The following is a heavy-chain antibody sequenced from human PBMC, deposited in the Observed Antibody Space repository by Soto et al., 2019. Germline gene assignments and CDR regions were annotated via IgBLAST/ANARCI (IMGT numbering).Heavy chain of an antibody. CDR2: IIPIFGTA. D-gene: IGHD2-21*01. CDR3: ARCRIPYYYYGMDV. Sequence: PVTDSCKAYGGTVRNYATRWVRQDPEKGLEWMGGIIPIFGTANYAQKFQGRVTITADESTSTAYMELSSLRSEDTAVYYCARCRIPYYYYGMDVWGQGTTVTVSS. V-gene: IGHV1-69*13. J-gene: IGHJ6*02. CDR1: GGTVRNYA.